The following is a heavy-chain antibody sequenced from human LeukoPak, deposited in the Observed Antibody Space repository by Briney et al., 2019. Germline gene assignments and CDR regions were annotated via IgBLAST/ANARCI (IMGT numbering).Heavy chain of an antibody. D-gene: IGHD5-12*01. Sequence: GGSLRLSCAASGFTLSKAWVSCVRQAPGKGLEWVGRIKSKTDGGTTDYAAPVKGRFTISRDDSKNTLYLQMNSLKTEDTAVYYCTTDRLTEGPVDYWGQGTLVTVSS. CDR2: IKSKTDGGTT. CDR3: TTDRLTEGPVDY. V-gene: IGHV3-15*01. CDR1: GFTLSKAW. J-gene: IGHJ4*02.